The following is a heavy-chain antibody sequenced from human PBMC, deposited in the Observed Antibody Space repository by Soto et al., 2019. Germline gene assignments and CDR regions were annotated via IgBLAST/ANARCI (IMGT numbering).Heavy chain of an antibody. CDR3: ARGRFRRTWFDP. CDR1: GYTFTNDD. V-gene: IGHV1-8*01. D-gene: IGHD3-16*01. CDR2: MNPDSGNT. Sequence: QVQLVQSGAEVKKHGASVKVSCKASGYTFTNDDIHWVRQATGQGLEWMGWMNPDSGNTGQSKQFQGRVTMTRDTSISTAYMEMSSLRSEDTAVYYCARGRFRRTWFDPWGQGTLVTVSS. J-gene: IGHJ5*02.